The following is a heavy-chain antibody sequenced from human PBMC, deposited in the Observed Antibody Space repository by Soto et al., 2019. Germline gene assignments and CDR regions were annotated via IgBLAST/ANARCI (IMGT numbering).Heavy chain of an antibody. V-gene: IGHV1-69*13. CDR2: IIPIFGTA. CDR3: ARGVVVVAATQLPTDVYFDY. J-gene: IGHJ4*02. CDR1: GVTFSSYA. D-gene: IGHD2-15*01. Sequence: ASVKVSCKASGVTFSSYAISWVRQAPGQGLEWMGGIIPIFGTANYAQKFQGRVTITADESTSTAYMELSSLRSEDTAVYYCARGVVVVAATQLPTDVYFDYWGQGTLVTVSS.